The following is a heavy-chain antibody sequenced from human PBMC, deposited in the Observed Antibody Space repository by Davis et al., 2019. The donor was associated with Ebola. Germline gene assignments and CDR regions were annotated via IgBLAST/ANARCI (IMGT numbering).Heavy chain of an antibody. Sequence: AASVKVSCKASGGTFSSYAISWVRQAPGQGLEWMGGIIPIFGTANYAQKFQGRVTITADKSASTAYMELSSLRSEDTAVYYCAGYYYYGSGRADYWGQGTLVTVSS. V-gene: IGHV1-69*06. CDR2: IIPIFGTA. J-gene: IGHJ4*02. CDR1: GGTFSSYA. CDR3: AGYYYYGSGRADY. D-gene: IGHD3-10*01.